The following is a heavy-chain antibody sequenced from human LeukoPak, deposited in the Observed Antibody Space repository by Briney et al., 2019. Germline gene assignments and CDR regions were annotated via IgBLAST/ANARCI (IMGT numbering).Heavy chain of an antibody. J-gene: IGHJ2*01. CDR3: ARDYLDWYFDL. V-gene: IGHV3-33*01. CDR2: IWYDGSNK. Sequence: TGGSLRLSCAASGFTFSSYGMHWVRQAPGKGLEWVAVIWYDGSNKYYADSVKGRFTISRDNSKNTLYLQMNSLRAEDTAVYYCARDYLDWYFDLWGRGTLVTVPP. CDR1: GFTFSSYG.